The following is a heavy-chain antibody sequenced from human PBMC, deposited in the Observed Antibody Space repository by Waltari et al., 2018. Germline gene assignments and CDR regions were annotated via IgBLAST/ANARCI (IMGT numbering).Heavy chain of an antibody. CDR1: GNTITGYY. V-gene: IGHV1-2*02. Sequence: QLVQSGAEVKNPGASVRIPCKISGNTITGYYLHWVRQAPGQGLEFLGWMHPANGGTRYTQKFQGRVALTRDTSIETSYMELSRLTSEDTAIYFCALLPNFNEYLFDFWGQGTLVTVSS. D-gene: IGHD7-27*01. CDR2: MHPANGGT. CDR3: ALLPNFNEYLFDF. J-gene: IGHJ4*02.